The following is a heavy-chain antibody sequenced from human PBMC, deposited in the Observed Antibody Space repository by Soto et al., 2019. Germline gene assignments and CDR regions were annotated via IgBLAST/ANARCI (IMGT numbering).Heavy chain of an antibody. CDR2: ISWNSGSI. CDR1: RFTFDDYA. D-gene: IGHD2-2*01. CDR3: AKADIVVVPAASFDY. J-gene: IGHJ4*02. Sequence: EVQLVESGGGLVQPGRSLRLSCAASRFTFDDYAMHWVRQAPGKGLEWVSGISWNSGSIGYADSVKGRFTISRDNAKNSLYLQMNSLRAEDTALYYCAKADIVVVPAASFDYWGQGTLVTVSS. V-gene: IGHV3-9*01.